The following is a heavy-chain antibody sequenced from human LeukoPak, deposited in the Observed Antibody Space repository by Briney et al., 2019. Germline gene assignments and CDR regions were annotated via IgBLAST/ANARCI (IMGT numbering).Heavy chain of an antibody. CDR1: GFTFSSYD. V-gene: IGHV3-13*01. J-gene: IGHJ4*02. Sequence: PGGSLRLSCAASGFTFSSYDMHWVRQATGKGLEWVSAIGTAGDTYYPGSVKGRFTISRENAKNSLYLQMNSLRAGDTAVYYCARGDFQDYYDSSGYGLGYWGQGTLVTVSS. CDR2: IGTAGDT. D-gene: IGHD3-22*01. CDR3: ARGDFQDYYDSSGYGLGY.